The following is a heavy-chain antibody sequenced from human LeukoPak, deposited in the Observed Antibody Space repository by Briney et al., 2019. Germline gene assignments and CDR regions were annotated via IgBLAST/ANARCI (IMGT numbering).Heavy chain of an antibody. CDR1: GITSTNFA. Sequence: EASVTVSFTASGITSTNFAVQWVRQARGQRLEWIGWIIVGTDATKYAQDFQHRVTITRDMSTRTLYMELTSLRSEDTAVYYCAADLSDPRRGASYLDSWGQGTLVTVSS. CDR2: IIVGTDAT. CDR3: AADLSDPRRGASYLDS. V-gene: IGHV1-58*01. J-gene: IGHJ4*02. D-gene: IGHD1-1*01.